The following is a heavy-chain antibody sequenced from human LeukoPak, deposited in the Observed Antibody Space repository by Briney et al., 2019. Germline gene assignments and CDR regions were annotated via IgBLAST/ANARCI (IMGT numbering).Heavy chain of an antibody. CDR2: ISYDGSHI. Sequence: GSLRLSCAASGFIFNSYGMHWVRQAPGKGLEWVAVISYDGSHIFYANSVKGRFTISRDNSKNTLYLEMNSLRPEDTAVYYCAKVKNDFWSGYYSYYFDYWGQGTLVTVSS. J-gene: IGHJ4*02. CDR3: AKVKNDFWSGYYSYYFDY. D-gene: IGHD3-3*01. V-gene: IGHV3-30*18. CDR1: GFIFNSYG.